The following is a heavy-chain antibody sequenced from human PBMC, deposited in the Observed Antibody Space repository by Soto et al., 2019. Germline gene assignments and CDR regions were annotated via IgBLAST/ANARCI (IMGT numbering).Heavy chain of an antibody. CDR3: VTALSVGVINKAFDY. CDR1: GFTFSYYS. V-gene: IGHV3-48*01. Sequence: EVQLVEAGGGLVQPGGSLRLSCKASGFTFSYYSLNWVRQGPGKGLEWIAHINSGSSTINYAVSVWSRFTICRDYAKDSLYLQMNSLRAEDTAIYYCVTALSVGVINKAFDYWGQVTRVSGSS. CDR2: INSGSSTI. D-gene: IGHD3-22*01. J-gene: IGHJ4*02.